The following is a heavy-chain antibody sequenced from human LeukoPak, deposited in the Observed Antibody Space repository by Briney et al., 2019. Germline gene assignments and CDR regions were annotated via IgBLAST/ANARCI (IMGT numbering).Heavy chain of an antibody. D-gene: IGHD5-12*01. CDR2: FDPEDGET. V-gene: IGHV1-24*01. CDR1: GYTLTELS. CDR3: ATETFPGYSGYGGFDP. J-gene: IGHJ5*02. Sequence: ASVKVSCKVSGYTLTELSMHWARQAPGKGLEWMGDFDPEDGETIYAQKFQGRVTMTEDTSTDTAYMELSSLRSEDTAVYYCATETFPGYSGYGGFDPWGQGTLVTVSS.